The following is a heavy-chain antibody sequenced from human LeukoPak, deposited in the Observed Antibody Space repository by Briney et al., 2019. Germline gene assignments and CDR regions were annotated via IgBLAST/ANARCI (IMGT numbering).Heavy chain of an antibody. CDR1: GGSISSYY. J-gene: IGHJ4*02. V-gene: IGHV4-59*01. Sequence: SETLSLTCTVSGGSISSYYWSWIRQPPGKGLEWIGYIYYSGSTNYNPSLKSRVTISVDTSKNQFSLKLSSVTAADTAVYYCARDRGSQPFIDYWGQGTLVTVSS. CDR2: IYYSGST. D-gene: IGHD1-26*01. CDR3: ARDRGSQPFIDY.